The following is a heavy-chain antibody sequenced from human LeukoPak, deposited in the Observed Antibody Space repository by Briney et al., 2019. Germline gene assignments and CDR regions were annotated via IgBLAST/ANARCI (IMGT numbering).Heavy chain of an antibody. D-gene: IGHD4-23*01. CDR3: ARDSISTTGVFGY. CDR2: ISSSSSYI. J-gene: IGHJ4*02. CDR1: GFTFGSYS. V-gene: IGHV3-21*01. Sequence: GGSLRLSCAASGFTFGSYSMNWVRQAPGKGLEWVSSISSSSSYIYYADSVKGRFTISRDNAKNSLYLQMNSLRAEDTAVYYCARDSISTTGVFGYWGQGTLVTVSS.